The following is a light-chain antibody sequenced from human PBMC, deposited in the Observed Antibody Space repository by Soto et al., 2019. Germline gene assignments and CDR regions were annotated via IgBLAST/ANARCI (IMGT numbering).Light chain of an antibody. V-gene: IGKV3-11*01. CDR1: QSVTTK. Sequence: EILLTQSPATLSLSPGERATLSCRASQSVTTKLAWYQQRPGQAPRLLIYEASNRATGIPARFSGSGSGTDFTLTISSLEPEDFAVYYCHQRSAWPITFGQGTRLEIK. CDR3: HQRSAWPIT. CDR2: EAS. J-gene: IGKJ5*01.